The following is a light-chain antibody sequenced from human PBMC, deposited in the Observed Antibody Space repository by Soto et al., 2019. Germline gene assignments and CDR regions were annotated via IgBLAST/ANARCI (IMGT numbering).Light chain of an antibody. CDR1: QSLLHINGYNY. Sequence: DMVVTQSPLSLPVTPGEPASISCRSSQSLLHINGYNYLDWYLQKPGQSPRLLIYVASSRASGVPDRFSGSGSGAEFTLTINSLQPEDSATYYCQQYYTYARTFGQGTKVDIK. V-gene: IGKV2-28*01. CDR2: VAS. CDR3: QQYYTYART. J-gene: IGKJ1*01.